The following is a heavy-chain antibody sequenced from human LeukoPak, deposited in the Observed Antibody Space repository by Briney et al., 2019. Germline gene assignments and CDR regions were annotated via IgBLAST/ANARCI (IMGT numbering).Heavy chain of an antibody. CDR2: IYTSGST. D-gene: IGHD4-17*01. V-gene: IGHV4-61*02. Sequence: PSETLSLTCTVSGGSISSGSYYWRWIRQPAGKGLEWIERIYTSGSTNYNPSLKSRVTISVDTSKNQFSLKLSSVTAADTAVYYCARVVGTVTTGWYFDLWGRGTLVTDSS. CDR3: ARVVGTVTTGWYFDL. J-gene: IGHJ2*01. CDR1: GGSISSGSYY.